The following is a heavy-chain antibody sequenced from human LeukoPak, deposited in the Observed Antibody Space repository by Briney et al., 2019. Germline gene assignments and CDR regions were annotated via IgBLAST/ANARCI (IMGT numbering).Heavy chain of an antibody. D-gene: IGHD5-18*01. CDR1: GVSVSTYY. V-gene: IGHV4-4*07. Sequence: SETLSLTCTVSGVSVSTYYWSWIRQPAGKGLEFIGRFFTSGTSGTTNYSPSLQRRVTLPLDTSKNQFSLKLISLTAADTAVYYCANTAQGFDYWAQGTLVTVSS. CDR2: FFTSGTSGTT. CDR3: ANTAQGFDY. J-gene: IGHJ4*02.